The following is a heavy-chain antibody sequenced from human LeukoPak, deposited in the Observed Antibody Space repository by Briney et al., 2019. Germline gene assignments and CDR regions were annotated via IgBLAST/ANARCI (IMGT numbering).Heavy chain of an antibody. CDR2: IYYSGST. CDR3: ARSTWGYAFDI. V-gene: IGHV4-61*01. Sequence: SETLSLTCTVSGGSVSSGSYYWNWIRQPPGKGLEWIGYIYYSGSTNYTPSLKSRVTISLDTPKKQFSLKLSSVTAADTAVYYCARSTWGYAFDIWGQGTMVTVSS. CDR1: GGSVSSGSYY. J-gene: IGHJ3*02. D-gene: IGHD7-27*01.